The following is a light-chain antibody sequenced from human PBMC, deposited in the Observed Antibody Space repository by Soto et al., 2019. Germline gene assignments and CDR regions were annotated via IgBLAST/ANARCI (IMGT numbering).Light chain of an antibody. V-gene: IGLV2-8*01. CDR2: GVS. Sequence: QSALTQPPSAAGSPGQSVTISGTGTSSDVGSYNLVSWHQPHPGKAPKVMIYGVSQRPSGVPDRFSGSKSGNTASLTVSGLQAEDEADYYCSSYAGSSVVFGAGTKLTVL. J-gene: IGLJ2*01. CDR1: SSDVGSYNL. CDR3: SSYAGSSVV.